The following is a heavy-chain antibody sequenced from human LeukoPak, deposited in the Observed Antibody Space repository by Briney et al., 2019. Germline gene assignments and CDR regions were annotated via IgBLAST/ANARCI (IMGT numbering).Heavy chain of an antibody. CDR3: ASNYGSGSYHYFDY. CDR2: IYYSGST. D-gene: IGHD3-10*01. CDR1: GGSISSGDYY. Sequence: SQTLSLTCTVSGGSISSGDYYWSGIRQPPGKGVEWIGYIYYSGSTYYNPSLKSRVTMSVDTSKNQFSLKMSSVTAADTAVYYCASNYGSGSYHYFDYWGQGTLVTVSS. V-gene: IGHV4-30-4*01. J-gene: IGHJ4*02.